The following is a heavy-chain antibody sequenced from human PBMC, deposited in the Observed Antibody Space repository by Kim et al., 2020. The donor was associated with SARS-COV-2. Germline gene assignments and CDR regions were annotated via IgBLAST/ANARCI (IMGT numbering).Heavy chain of an antibody. J-gene: IGHJ5*02. CDR1: GYPFTTYY. D-gene: IGHD3-10*01. Sequence: ASVKVSCKASGYPFTTYYIHWVRQAPGQGLEWMGIISPSGGSPTYTQKFQGRVTMTRDTSTNTVYMELSSLTSEDTAVYYCARGLGSGNYYSPWGQGTLVTVSS. CDR2: ISPSGGSP. V-gene: IGHV1-46*01. CDR3: ARGLGSGNYYSP.